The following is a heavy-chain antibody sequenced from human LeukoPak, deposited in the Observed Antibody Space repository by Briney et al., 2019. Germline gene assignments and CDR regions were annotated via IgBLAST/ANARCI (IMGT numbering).Heavy chain of an antibody. V-gene: IGHV1-46*03. J-gene: IGHJ4*02. CDR2: INPSGGST. Sequence: ASVKVSCKASGYTFTSYYVHWVRQAPGQGLEWMGIINPSGGSTRYAQKLQGRVTMTRDTSTSTVYMELSSLRSEDTAVYYCTRDPTSTTGGPDYWGQGTLVIVSS. CDR3: TRDPTSTTGGPDY. D-gene: IGHD1-1*01. CDR1: GYTFTSYY.